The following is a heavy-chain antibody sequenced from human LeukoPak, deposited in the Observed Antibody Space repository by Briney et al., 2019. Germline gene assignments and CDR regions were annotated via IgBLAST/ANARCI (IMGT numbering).Heavy chain of an antibody. Sequence: GRSLRLSCAASGFTFSSYGMHWVRQAPGKGLEWVAVISYDGSNKYYADSVKGRFTISRDNAKNSLYLQMNSLRDEDTAVYYCARSRDFDYWGQGTLVTVSS. V-gene: IGHV3-30*03. CDR2: ISYDGSNK. CDR3: ARSRDFDY. J-gene: IGHJ4*02. CDR1: GFTFSSYG.